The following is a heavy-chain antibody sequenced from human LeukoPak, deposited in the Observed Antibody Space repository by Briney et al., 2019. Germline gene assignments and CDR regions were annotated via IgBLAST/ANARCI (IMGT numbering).Heavy chain of an antibody. CDR3: ARGAATGYYYYGMDV. CDR1: GYTFTSYG. CDR2: ISAYNGNT. V-gene: IGHV1-18*01. J-gene: IGHJ6*02. D-gene: IGHD3-10*01. Sequence: ASVKVSCKASGYTFTSYGISWVRQAPGQGLEWMGWISAYNGNTNYAQKLQGRVTMTTHTSTSTAYMELRSLRSDDTAVYYCARGAATGYYYYGMDVWGQGTTVTVSS.